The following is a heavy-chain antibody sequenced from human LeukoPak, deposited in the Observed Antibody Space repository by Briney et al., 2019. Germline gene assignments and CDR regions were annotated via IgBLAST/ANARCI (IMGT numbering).Heavy chain of an antibody. J-gene: IGHJ4*02. CDR3: ARGSIAVGFWSGYYEDY. V-gene: IGHV4-59*01. D-gene: IGHD3-3*01. Sequence: SETLSLTCTVSGGSISSYYWSWIRQPPGKGLEWGGYIYYSGSTNYTPSLKSRLTISVDTSKSQFSLKLSSVTAADTAVYYCARGSIAVGFWSGYYEDYWGQGTLVTVSS. CDR1: GGSISSYY. CDR2: IYYSGST.